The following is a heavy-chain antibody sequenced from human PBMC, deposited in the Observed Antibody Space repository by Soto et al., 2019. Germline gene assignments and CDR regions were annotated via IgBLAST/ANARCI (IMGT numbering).Heavy chain of an antibody. CDR1: GFNFRMYE. J-gene: IGHJ5*01. CDR3: ARYGTRGDC. D-gene: IGHD3-10*01. CDR2: ISSSGLTT. Sequence: GGSMGLSCQASGFNFRMYEMHWVRKAPGKGLEWVSYISSSGLTTYYADFAEGRFTISRDNAKDSLYLHLNSLRVGDTAVYYCARYGTRGDCWGLGTLGTV. V-gene: IGHV3-48*03.